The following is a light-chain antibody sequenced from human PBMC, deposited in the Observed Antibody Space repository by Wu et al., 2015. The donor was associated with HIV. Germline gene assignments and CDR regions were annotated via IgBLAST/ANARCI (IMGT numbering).Light chain of an antibody. Sequence: IQMTQSPSSLSASVGDRVTITCRASQNIGSSLNWYQQKPDKAPRVLIYSTYNLPSGVPSRFSGGGSGTDFALTINSLQPDDFATYYCQQYVNYSAWTFGLGTKVEIK. V-gene: IGKV1-39*01. CDR1: QNIGSS. CDR2: STY. J-gene: IGKJ1*01. CDR3: QQYVNYSAWT.